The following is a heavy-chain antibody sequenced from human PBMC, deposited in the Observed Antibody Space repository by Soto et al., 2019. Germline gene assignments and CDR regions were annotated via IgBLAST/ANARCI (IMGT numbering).Heavy chain of an antibody. CDR1: GDSVTSGSYY. CDR3: ARVAYGNGWIFDY. D-gene: IGHD6-19*01. J-gene: IGHJ4*01. CDR2: IYNSGST. V-gene: IGHV4-61*01. Sequence: SETLSLTCTVSGDSVTSGSYYWSWIRQPPGKGLEWIGFIYNSGSTNYNPSLKSRVTISVGTSKNSLQLQMNSLRAEDTAIYFCARVAYGNGWIFDYWGRGTLVTVSS.